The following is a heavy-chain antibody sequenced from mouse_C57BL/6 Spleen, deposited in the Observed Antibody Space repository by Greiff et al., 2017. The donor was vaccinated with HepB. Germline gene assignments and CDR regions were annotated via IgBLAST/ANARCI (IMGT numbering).Heavy chain of an antibody. Sequence: EVKLEESGPGLVKPSQSLSLTCSVTGYSITSGYYWNWIRQFPGNKLEWMGYISYDGSNNYNPSLKNRISITRDTSKNQFFLKLNSVTTEDTATYYCARDYSTTVRGAMDYWGQGTSVTVSS. D-gene: IGHD1-1*01. V-gene: IGHV3-6*01. CDR2: ISYDGSN. CDR3: ARDYSTTVRGAMDY. CDR1: GYSITSGYY. J-gene: IGHJ4*01.